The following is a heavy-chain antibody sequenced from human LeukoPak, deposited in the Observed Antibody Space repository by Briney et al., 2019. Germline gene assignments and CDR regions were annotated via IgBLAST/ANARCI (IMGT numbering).Heavy chain of an antibody. CDR1: GFTFSSYE. J-gene: IGHJ4*02. D-gene: IGHD6-19*01. CDR3: ARGAWSSGWYYFDY. CDR2: ISSSGSTI. V-gene: IGHV3-48*03. Sequence: PGGSLRLSCAAPGFTFSSYEMNWVRQAPGKGLEWVSYISSSGSTIYCADSVKGRFTISRDNAKNSLYLQMNSLRAEDTAVYYCARGAWSSGWYYFDYWGQGTMVTVSS.